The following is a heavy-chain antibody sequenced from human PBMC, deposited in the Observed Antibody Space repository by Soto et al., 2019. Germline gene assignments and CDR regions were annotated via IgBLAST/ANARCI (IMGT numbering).Heavy chain of an antibody. Sequence: EVQLVESGGGLVQPGGSLRLSCAASGFTFSSYWMHWVRQGPGEGLVWVSRIMSDGSGTTYADSVKDRFTISRDNAKNTLYLQMNSLRAEDTAVYHCARSRGSGGVEYNMDVWGQGTMVTVSS. J-gene: IGHJ6*02. V-gene: IGHV3-74*01. D-gene: IGHD3-16*01. CDR2: IMSDGSGT. CDR1: GFTFSSYW. CDR3: ARSRGSGGVEYNMDV.